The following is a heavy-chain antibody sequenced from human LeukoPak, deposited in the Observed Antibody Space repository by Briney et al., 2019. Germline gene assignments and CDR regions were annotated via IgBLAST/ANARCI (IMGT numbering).Heavy chain of an antibody. CDR2: IYPRDGST. CDR3: ARDQEGFDY. CDR1: GYTFTSNY. J-gene: IGHJ4*02. Sequence: ASVKVSCKASGYTFTSNYIYWVRQAPGQGLEWMGMIYPRDGSTSYAQRFQGRVTVTRDTSTSTVHMELSGLRPEDTAVYYCARDQEGFDYWGQGTLVTVSS. V-gene: IGHV1-46*01.